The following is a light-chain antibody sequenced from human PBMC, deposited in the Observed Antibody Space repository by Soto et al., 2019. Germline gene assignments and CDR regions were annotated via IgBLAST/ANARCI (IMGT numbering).Light chain of an antibody. J-gene: IGKJ5*01. CDR3: QQYNNWPQG. CDR2: GAS. V-gene: IGKV3-15*01. Sequence: EIVMTQSPATLSVSPGERATLSCRASQSVSSNLAWYQQKPGQAPRLLIYGASTRATGIPARFSGSGSGTEFTLTISSLQSEDFAVYYRQQYNNWPQGFGQGTRLEIK. CDR1: QSVSSN.